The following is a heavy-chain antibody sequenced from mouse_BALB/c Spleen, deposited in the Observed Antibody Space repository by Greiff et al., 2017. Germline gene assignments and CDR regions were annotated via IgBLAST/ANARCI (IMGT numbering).Heavy chain of an antibody. CDR1: GYSITSDYA. Sequence: EVMLVESGPGLVKPSQSLSLTCTVTGYSITSDYAWNWIRQFPGNKLEWMGYISYSGSTSYNPSLKSRISITRDTSKNQFFLQLNSVTTEDTATYYCARFDYDYFDYWGQGTTLTVSS. V-gene: IGHV3-2*02. CDR3: ARFDYDYFDY. J-gene: IGHJ2*01. D-gene: IGHD2-4*01. CDR2: ISYSGST.